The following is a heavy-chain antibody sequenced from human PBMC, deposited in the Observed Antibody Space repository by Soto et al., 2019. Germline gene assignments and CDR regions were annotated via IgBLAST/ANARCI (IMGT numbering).Heavy chain of an antibody. CDR2: ISWNSGSI. V-gene: IGHV3-9*01. Sequence: LRLSCAASGFTFDDYAMHWVRQAPGKRLEWVASISWNSGSIGYADSVKGRFTISRDNAKNSLSLQMNSLRPEDTALYYCVKDKWYTHTWYLDYWGQGTQVTVSS. D-gene: IGHD6-13*01. J-gene: IGHJ4*02. CDR1: GFTFDDYA. CDR3: VKDKWYTHTWYLDY.